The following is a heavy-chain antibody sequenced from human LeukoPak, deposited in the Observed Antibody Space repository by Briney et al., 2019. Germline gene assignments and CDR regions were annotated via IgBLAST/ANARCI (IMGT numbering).Heavy chain of an antibody. J-gene: IGHJ4*02. CDR3: ARVKGRLNYDY. CDR1: GGSISSSSYY. Sequence: SETLSPTCTVSGGSISSSSYYWGWIRQPPGKGLEWIGSIYHSGSTYYNPSLKSRVTISVDTSKNQFSLKLSSVTAADTAVYYCARVKGRLNYDYWGQGTLVTVSS. V-gene: IGHV4-39*07. D-gene: IGHD5-24*01. CDR2: IYHSGST.